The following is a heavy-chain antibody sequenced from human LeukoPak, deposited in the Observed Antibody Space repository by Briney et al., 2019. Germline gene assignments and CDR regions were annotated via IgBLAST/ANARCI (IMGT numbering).Heavy chain of an antibody. CDR1: GYTFTSYG. V-gene: IGHV1-18*01. CDR3: ANLAGVVAGLDP. D-gene: IGHD6-19*01. Sequence: ASVKVSCKASGYTFTSYGINWVRQAPGQGLEWMGWISTDNGFTASAQNLQGRVTMTTDTSTNTAYMELRSLRSDDTAVYYCANLAGVVAGLDPWGQGTLVTVSS. CDR2: ISTDNGFT. J-gene: IGHJ5*02.